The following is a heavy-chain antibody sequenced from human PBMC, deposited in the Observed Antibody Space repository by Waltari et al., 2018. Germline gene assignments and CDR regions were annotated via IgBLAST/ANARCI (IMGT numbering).Heavy chain of an antibody. CDR2: ISSSSSYI. D-gene: IGHD2-2*01. J-gene: IGHJ5*02. CDR3: AREGCSSTSCYP. V-gene: IGHV3-21*01. CDR1: GFTFSSYS. Sequence: EVQLVESGGGLVKPGGSLRLSCAASGFTFSSYSMNWVRQAPGKGLEWVSSISSSSSYIYYADSVKGRFTISRDNAKNSLYLQMNSLRAEDTAVYYCAREGCSSTSCYPWGQGTLVTVSS.